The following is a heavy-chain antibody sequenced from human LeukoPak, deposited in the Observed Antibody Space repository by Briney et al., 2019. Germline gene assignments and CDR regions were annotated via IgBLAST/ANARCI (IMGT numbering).Heavy chain of an antibody. J-gene: IGHJ6*03. CDR1: GYTFTGYY. D-gene: IGHD1-26*01. CDR2: INPNSGGT. V-gene: IGHV1-2*01. CDR3: ARGYLEPELLYMDV. Sequence: ASVKVSCKASGYTFTGYYMHWVRQAPGQGLEWMGRINPNSGGTNYAQKFQGRVTTTTDESTSTAYMELSSLRSEDTAVYYCARGYLEPELLYMDVWGKGTTVTVSS.